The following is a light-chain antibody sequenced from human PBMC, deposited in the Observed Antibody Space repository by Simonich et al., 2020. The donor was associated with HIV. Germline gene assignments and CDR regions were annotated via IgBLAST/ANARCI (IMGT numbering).Light chain of an antibody. CDR1: QSISSW. V-gene: IGKV1-5*03. Sequence: IQMTQSPSTLSSSVGDRVTITCRASQSISSWLAWYQKKPGKAPKILIYKASSLESGVPTRFSGRGSGTEFTLTISSLQPDDFATYYCQQYNSYPRTFGQGTKLEIK. CDR3: QQYNSYPRT. CDR2: KAS. J-gene: IGKJ2*01.